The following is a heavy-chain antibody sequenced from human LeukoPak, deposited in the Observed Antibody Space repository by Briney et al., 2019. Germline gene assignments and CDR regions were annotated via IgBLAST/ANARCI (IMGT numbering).Heavy chain of an antibody. CDR3: AKGELLG. Sequence: LAGGSLRLSCGASGFTFITYVMTWVRQAPGKGLEWVSSLTGSGDSPYYADSVKGRFTISRDNSKNTLFLQMNSLTVEDTAVYYCAKGELLGWGQGSLVTVSS. J-gene: IGHJ4*02. CDR2: LTGSGDSP. CDR1: GFTFITYV. V-gene: IGHV3-23*01. D-gene: IGHD2-15*01.